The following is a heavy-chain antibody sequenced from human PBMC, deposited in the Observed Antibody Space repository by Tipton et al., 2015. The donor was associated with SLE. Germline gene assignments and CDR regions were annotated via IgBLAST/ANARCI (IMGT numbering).Heavy chain of an antibody. J-gene: IGHJ4*02. D-gene: IGHD6-19*01. CDR3: ASGIAVAGRDY. Sequence: SLRLSCAASGFTFSSYGMHWVRQAPGKGLEWVAVISYDGSNKYYADSVKGRFTISRDNAKNSLYLQMNSLRAEDTAVYYCASGIAVAGRDYWGQGTLVTVSS. V-gene: IGHV3-30*03. CDR2: ISYDGSNK. CDR1: GFTFSSYG.